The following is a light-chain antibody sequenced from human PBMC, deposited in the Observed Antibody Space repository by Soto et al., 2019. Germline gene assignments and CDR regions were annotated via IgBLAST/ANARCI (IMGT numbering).Light chain of an antibody. V-gene: IGKV3-20*01. CDR1: QSVSNKY. CDR2: GSS. CDR3: QQYGSSPPYT. Sequence: EVVLTQSPGTLYLSPGERDTLSCRASQSVSNKYLAWYQQKPGQAPRHLIFGSSDRATGIPDRFSGSGSGTDFTLTISRLEPEDFAVYYCQQYGSSPPYTFGQGTKLELK. J-gene: IGKJ2*01.